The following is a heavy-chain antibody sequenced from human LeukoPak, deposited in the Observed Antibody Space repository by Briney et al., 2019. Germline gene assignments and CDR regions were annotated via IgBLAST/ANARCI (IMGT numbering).Heavy chain of an antibody. V-gene: IGHV3-23*01. J-gene: IGHJ4*02. D-gene: IGHD3-16*01. Sequence: GGSLRLSCAASGFTFSNYAMSWVRQAPGKGLEWVSAISGNGDITYYTDFVKGRFTISRDNSKNTLYLQMNSLRAEDTAIYYCAKVTGGDMITYGGLDYWGQGTLVTVSS. CDR3: AKVTGGDMITYGGLDY. CDR2: ISGNGDIT. CDR1: GFTFSNYA.